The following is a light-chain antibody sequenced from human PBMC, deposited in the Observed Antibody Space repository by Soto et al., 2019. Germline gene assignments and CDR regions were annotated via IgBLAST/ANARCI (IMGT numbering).Light chain of an antibody. CDR1: QNISNY. Sequence: MQMTQSPSSLSASVGDRVSITCRSSQNISNYLHWYQQRPGKAPKLLIYAASNLRSGVPSRFSGSGSGTDFTLTISSLQSEDFATYYCQQSYSIPRLTFGPGTKVDIK. V-gene: IGKV1-39*01. J-gene: IGKJ3*01. CDR2: AAS. CDR3: QQSYSIPRLT.